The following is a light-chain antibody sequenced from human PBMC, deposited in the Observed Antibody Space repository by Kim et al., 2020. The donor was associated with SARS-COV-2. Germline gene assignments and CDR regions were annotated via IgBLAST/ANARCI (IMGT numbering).Light chain of an antibody. V-gene: IGLV3-1*01. CDR2: QDS. J-gene: IGLJ2*01. CDR1: KLGDNY. Sequence: SVSPGQTASITCSGDKLGDNYACWYQLKPGQSPVLVIYQDSKRPSGIPERFSGTNSGNTDTLTISGTQAMDEADYYCQAWDSSTGVFGGGTQLTVL. CDR3: QAWDSSTGV.